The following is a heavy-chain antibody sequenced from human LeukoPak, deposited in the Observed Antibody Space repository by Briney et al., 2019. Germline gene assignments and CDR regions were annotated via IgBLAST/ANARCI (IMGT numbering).Heavy chain of an antibody. D-gene: IGHD5-18*01. CDR3: ARENDRYGRIDY. J-gene: IGHJ4*02. CDR1: GGSISSYY. Sequence: SGTLSLTCAVSGGSISSYYWSWVRQPPGKGLEWTGYVSYSGSTDYNPSLKSRVIISIDTSKNQFSLRLSSVTAADTAVYYCARENDRYGRIDYWGQGTQVTVSS. CDR2: VSYSGST. V-gene: IGHV4-59*01.